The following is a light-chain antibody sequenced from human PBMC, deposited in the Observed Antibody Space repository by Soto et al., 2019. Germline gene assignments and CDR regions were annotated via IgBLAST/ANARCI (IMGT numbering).Light chain of an antibody. Sequence: EIVMTQSPATLSVSPGERATLSCRASQSVSSNLAWYQQKPGQAPRLLIYAASTRATGMSVRFSGSGSGTEFTLTISSLQSVDFAVYYCQQYNDWPQTFGQGTKVEIK. CDR2: AAS. CDR1: QSVSSN. V-gene: IGKV3-15*01. J-gene: IGKJ1*01. CDR3: QQYNDWPQT.